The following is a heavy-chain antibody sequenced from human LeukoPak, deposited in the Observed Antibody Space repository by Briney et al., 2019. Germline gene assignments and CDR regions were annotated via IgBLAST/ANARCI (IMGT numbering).Heavy chain of an antibody. CDR3: AIMHGYYDGSGYWVQ. J-gene: IGHJ4*02. CDR1: GFTFSSYS. CDR2: ISPSGDRT. Sequence: GGPLRLSCAASGFTFSSYSMTWVRQAPGKGLEWVSFISPSGDRTSNADSVEGRFTISRDNPRDTLYLQMNSLRDEDTAGYYCAIMHGYYDGSGYWVQWGQGTLVTVSS. D-gene: IGHD3-22*01. V-gene: IGHV3-23*01.